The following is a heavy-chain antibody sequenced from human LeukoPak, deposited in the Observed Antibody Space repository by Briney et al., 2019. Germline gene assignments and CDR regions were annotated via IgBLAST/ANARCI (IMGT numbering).Heavy chain of an antibody. CDR2: ISSDGNKE. V-gene: IGHV3-30-3*01. Sequence: PGMSLRLSCAASGFSFSNYWMHWVRQAPDKGLDWVAEISSDGNKEFYADSVKGRFIISRDNSKNTVFLQMNSLRGEDTAVYYCVRDFSGKWSLEYWGQGTLSPSPQ. CDR3: VRDFSGKWSLEY. D-gene: IGHD6-25*01. CDR1: GFSFSNYW. J-gene: IGHJ4*02.